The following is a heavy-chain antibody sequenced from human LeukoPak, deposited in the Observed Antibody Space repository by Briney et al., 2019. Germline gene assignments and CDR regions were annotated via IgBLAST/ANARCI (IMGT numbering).Heavy chain of an antibody. CDR2: IYTSGGT. CDR1: GGSISGYY. CDR3: ARDLTYYFDY. V-gene: IGHV4-4*07. D-gene: IGHD2/OR15-2a*01. Sequence: SETLSLTCTVSGGSISGYYWTWIRQPPRKGLEWIGRIYTSGGTNYNPSLKSRVTMSVDTSKNQFSLKLSSVTAADTAVYYCARDLTYYFDYWGQGTLVTVSS. J-gene: IGHJ4*02.